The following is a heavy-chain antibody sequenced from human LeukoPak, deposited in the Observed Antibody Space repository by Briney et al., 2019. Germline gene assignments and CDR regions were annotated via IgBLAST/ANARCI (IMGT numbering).Heavy chain of an antibody. CDR3: ATGRSGYFDS. V-gene: IGHV3-15*01. CDR1: GLTLSDAR. CDR2: IKSKIDSGLK. J-gene: IGHJ4*02. Sequence: GGSLRLSCAASGLTLSDARLTWVRQAPGKGLEWVARIKSKIDSGLKDYAAPVKGTFTISRDDSENTVYLQINSLKIEDTAMYYCATGRSGYFDSWGQGTLVTVSS.